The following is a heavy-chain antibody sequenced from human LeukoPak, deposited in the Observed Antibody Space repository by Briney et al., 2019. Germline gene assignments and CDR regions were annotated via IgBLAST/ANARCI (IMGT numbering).Heavy chain of an antibody. CDR2: ISGSGGST. J-gene: IGHJ4*02. CDR3: AKRSIRTAYYYDSSGWVDY. D-gene: IGHD3-22*01. Sequence: AGGSLRLSCAASGFTFSSYAMSWVRQAPGKGLEWVSAISGSGGSTYYADSVKGRFTISRDNSKNTLYLQMNSLRAEDTAVYYCAKRSIRTAYYYDSSGWVDYWGQGTLVTVSS. CDR1: GFTFSSYA. V-gene: IGHV3-23*01.